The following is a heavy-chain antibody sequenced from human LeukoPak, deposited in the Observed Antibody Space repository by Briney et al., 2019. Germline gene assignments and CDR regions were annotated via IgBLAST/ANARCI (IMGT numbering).Heavy chain of an antibody. D-gene: IGHD3-22*01. CDR3: ARVFWETVNTGYYSDF. CDR1: EFVFSSHA. CDR2: ITSSCSDI. V-gene: IGHV3-21*01. J-gene: IGHJ4*02. Sequence: GGSLRLSCVASEFVFSSHAMIWVRQAPGKGLEWISSITSSCSDIFYADSVRGRFTISRDNANNALHLQMNSLRAEDTAVYYCARVFWETVNTGYYSDFWGQGTLVTVSS.